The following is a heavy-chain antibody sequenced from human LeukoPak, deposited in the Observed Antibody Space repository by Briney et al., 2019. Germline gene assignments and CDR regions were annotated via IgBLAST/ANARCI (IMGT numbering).Heavy chain of an antibody. CDR1: GGTFSSYA. CDR2: IIPIFGTA. V-gene: IGHV1-69*05. Sequence: VASVKVSCKASGGTFSSYAISWVRQAPGQGLEWMGRIIPIFGTANYAQKFQGRVTITTDESTSTAYMELSSLGSDDTAVYYCASGRYSSGWYYFDYWGQGTLVTVSS. D-gene: IGHD6-19*01. J-gene: IGHJ4*02. CDR3: ASGRYSSGWYYFDY.